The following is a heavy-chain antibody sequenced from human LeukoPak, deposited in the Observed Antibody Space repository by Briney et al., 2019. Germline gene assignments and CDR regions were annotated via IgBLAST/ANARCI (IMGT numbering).Heavy chain of an antibody. V-gene: IGHV3-23*01. J-gene: IGHJ6*03. D-gene: IGHD6-25*01. CDR1: GFTFCNYA. Sequence: GGSLRLSCTVSGFTFCNYARTWVRQGPGKGLESVSAASTDGTPYYANYVKGRFTISRDNSKSTLYLRMNSLRAEDTAVSYCAKLGHGGYYSYMDVWGKGTTVTVSS. CDR3: AKLGHGGYYSYMDV. CDR2: ASTDGTP.